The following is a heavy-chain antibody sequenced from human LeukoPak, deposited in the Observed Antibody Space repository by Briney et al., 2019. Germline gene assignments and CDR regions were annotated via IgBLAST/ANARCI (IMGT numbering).Heavy chain of an antibody. V-gene: IGHV1-46*01. Sequence: ASVKVSCKASGYSFTSYYMHWVRQAPGQGLEWMGIINPSGGSTSYAQKFQGRVTITADKSTSTAYMELSSLRSEDTAVYYCARAASSETTVTYYWGQGTLVTVSS. J-gene: IGHJ4*02. CDR1: GYSFTSYY. CDR3: ARAASSETTVTYY. CDR2: INPSGGST. D-gene: IGHD4-17*01.